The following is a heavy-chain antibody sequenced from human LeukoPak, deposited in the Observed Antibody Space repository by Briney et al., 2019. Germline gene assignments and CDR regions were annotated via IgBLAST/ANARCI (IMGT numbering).Heavy chain of an antibody. CDR3: ARGRGGSCYDY. CDR2: ISSSSSYI. V-gene: IGHV3-21*01. CDR1: GFTFSSYS. D-gene: IGHD2-15*01. J-gene: IGHJ4*02. Sequence: GGSLRLSCAASGFTFSSYSMNWVRQAPGKGPGWVSSISSSSSYIYYADSVKGRFTISRDNAKNLLYLQMNSLRAEDTAVYYCARGRGGSCYDYWGQGTLVTVSS.